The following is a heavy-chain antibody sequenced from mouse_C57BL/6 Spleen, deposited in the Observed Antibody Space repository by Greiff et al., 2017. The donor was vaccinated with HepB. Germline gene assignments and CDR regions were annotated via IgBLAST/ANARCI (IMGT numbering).Heavy chain of an antibody. V-gene: IGHV1-61*01. CDR1: GYTFTSYW. D-gene: IGHD1-1*01. CDR3: ARGLYYYGSSLDY. Sequence: KESCKASGYTFTSYWMDWVKQRPGQGLEWIGNIYPSDSETHYNQKFKDKATLTVDKSSSTAYMQLSSLTSEDSAVYYCARGLYYYGSSLDYWGQGTTLTVSS. J-gene: IGHJ2*01. CDR2: IYPSDSET.